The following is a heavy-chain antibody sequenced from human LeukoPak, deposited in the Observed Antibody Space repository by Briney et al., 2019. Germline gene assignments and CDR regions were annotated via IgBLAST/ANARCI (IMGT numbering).Heavy chain of an antibody. V-gene: IGHV3-30-3*01. D-gene: IGHD3-9*01. CDR3: ARGATYYDILTGPAL. CDR1: GFTFSSNA. Sequence: PGGSLRLSCAASGFTFSSNAIHWVRQAPGKGLEWVAEISYDGGNTYYADSVKGRFTISRDNAKNTLYLQMNSLGAEDTAVYYCARGATYYDILTGPALWGQGTLSPSPQ. CDR2: ISYDGGNT. J-gene: IGHJ4*02.